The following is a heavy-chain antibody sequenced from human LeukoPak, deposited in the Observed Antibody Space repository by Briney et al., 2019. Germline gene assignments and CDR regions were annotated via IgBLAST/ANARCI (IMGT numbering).Heavy chain of an antibody. D-gene: IGHD5-18*01. CDR3: ARGVDTAMAPVDDY. CDR2: INHSGST. J-gene: IGHJ4*02. Sequence: SETLSLTCAVYGGSFSGYYWGWIRQPPGKGLEWIGEINHSGSTNYNPSLKSRVTISVDTSKNQFSLKLSSVTAADTAVYYCARGVDTAMAPVDDYWGQGTLVTVSS. V-gene: IGHV4-34*01. CDR1: GGSFSGYY.